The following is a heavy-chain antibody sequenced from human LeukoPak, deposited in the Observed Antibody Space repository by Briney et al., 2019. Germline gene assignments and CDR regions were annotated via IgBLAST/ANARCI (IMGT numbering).Heavy chain of an antibody. CDR1: GYTFTGYY. Sequence: ASVKVSCKASGYTFTGYYMHWVRQAPGQGLEWRGWINPNSGGTNYAQKFQGRVTMTRDTSISTAYMELSRLRSDDTAVYYCARQVVPAAMIYYYYMDVWGKGTTVTVSS. J-gene: IGHJ6*03. D-gene: IGHD2-2*01. CDR3: ARQVVPAAMIYYYYMDV. V-gene: IGHV1-2*02. CDR2: INPNSGGT.